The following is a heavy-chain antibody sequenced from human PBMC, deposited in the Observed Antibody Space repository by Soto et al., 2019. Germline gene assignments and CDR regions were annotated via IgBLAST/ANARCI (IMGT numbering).Heavy chain of an antibody. CDR1: GYTFTSYA. J-gene: IGHJ4*02. V-gene: IGHV1-3*01. CDR3: ARWSRRGGDY. D-gene: IGHD3-16*01. Sequence: QVQLVQSGAEVKKPGASVKVSCKASGYTFTSYAMHWVRQAPGQRLEWMGWINAGNGNTKSSQKFQGRVTITRDTSASTAYMELSSLRSEDTAVYYCARWSRRGGDYWGQGTLVTVSS. CDR2: INAGNGNT.